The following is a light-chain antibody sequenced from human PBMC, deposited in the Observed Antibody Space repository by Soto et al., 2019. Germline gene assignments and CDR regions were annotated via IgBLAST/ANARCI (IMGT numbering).Light chain of an antibody. CDR1: QTISSW. V-gene: IGKV1-5*03. Sequence: DIQMTQSPSTMSGSVGDRVTITCRASQTISSWWAWYQQKPGKAPKLLIYKASTLKSGVPSRFSGSGSGTEFTLTSSSLQPDDVATYYCQHYNSYSEAFGQGTKVELK. CDR3: QHYNSYSEA. CDR2: KAS. J-gene: IGKJ1*01.